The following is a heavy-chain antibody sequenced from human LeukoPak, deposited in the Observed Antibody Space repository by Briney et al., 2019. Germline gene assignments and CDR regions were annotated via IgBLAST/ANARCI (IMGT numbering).Heavy chain of an antibody. CDR1: GFNFVSHA. CDR3: ARDRYSSGWYDVDY. D-gene: IGHD6-19*01. V-gene: IGHV3-23*01. Sequence: GGSLRLSCAASGFNFVSHAMSWVRQTPGKGPEWVSIISGTGSKTAYADSVKGRFTISRDNAKNSLYLQMNSLRDEDTAVYYCARDRYSSGWYDVDYWGQGTLVTVSS. J-gene: IGHJ4*02. CDR2: ISGTGSKT.